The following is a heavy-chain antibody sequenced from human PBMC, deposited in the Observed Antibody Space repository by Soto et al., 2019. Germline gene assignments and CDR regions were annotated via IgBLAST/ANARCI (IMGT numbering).Heavy chain of an antibody. CDR3: AGDPDSHYNDSHASSYP. D-gene: IGHD3-22*01. CDR2: IIAIIGII. V-gene: IGHV1-69*04. Sequence: SVKVSCKASGYTFTSYAIHWVRQAPGQRLEWMGRIIAIIGIINYAQKFQGRVTITADKSTGTAYMELTRLRSDDTAVYYCAGDPDSHYNDSHASSYPWGQGTLVTVSS. J-gene: IGHJ5*02. CDR1: GYTFTSYA.